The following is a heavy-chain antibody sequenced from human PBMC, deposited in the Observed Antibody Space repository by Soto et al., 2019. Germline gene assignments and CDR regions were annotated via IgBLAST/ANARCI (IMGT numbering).Heavy chain of an antibody. Sequence: VQLLESGGGLVQPGGSLRLSCAASGFTFSSYPMTWVRQAPGKGLEWVSGISGNGGTTYYADSVKGRFAISRDNSKNTLYLQMSSLRAEDTAVYYCAKDPRYDSSGYRGFDYWGQGTLVTVSS. CDR3: AKDPRYDSSGYRGFDY. J-gene: IGHJ4*02. CDR1: GFTFSSYP. D-gene: IGHD3-22*01. CDR2: ISGNGGTT. V-gene: IGHV3-23*01.